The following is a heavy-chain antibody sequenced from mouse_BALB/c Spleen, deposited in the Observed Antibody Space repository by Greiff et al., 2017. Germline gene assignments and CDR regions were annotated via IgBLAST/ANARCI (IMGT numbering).Heavy chain of an antibody. CDR3: ARGQLGLQGDY. J-gene: IGHJ2*01. CDR2: IDPANGNT. D-gene: IGHD3-2*01. V-gene: IGHV14-3*02. CDR1: GFNIKDTY. Sequence: EVMLVESGAELVKPGASVKLSCTASGFNIKDTYMHWVKQRPEQGLEWIGRIDPANGNTKYDPKFQGKATITADTSSNTAYLQLSSLTSEDTAVYYCARGQLGLQGDYWGQGTTLTVSS.